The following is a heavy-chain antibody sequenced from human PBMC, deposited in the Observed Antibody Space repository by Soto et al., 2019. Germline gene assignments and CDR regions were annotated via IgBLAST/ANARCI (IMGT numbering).Heavy chain of an antibody. CDR3: ARRSSGSYYAAFDV. V-gene: IGHV3-23*01. D-gene: IGHD1-26*01. CDR1: GFTFSKYP. CDR2: INRSGETT. Sequence: EEQLLESGGGLVQPGGSLRLSCAASGFTFSKYPMTWVRPAPGKGLEWVSSINRSGETTYYAESVKGRFIISRDNSKNTLYLQTDSLTAADTVVYFCARRSSGSYYAAFDVWGQGTMVTVSS. J-gene: IGHJ3*01.